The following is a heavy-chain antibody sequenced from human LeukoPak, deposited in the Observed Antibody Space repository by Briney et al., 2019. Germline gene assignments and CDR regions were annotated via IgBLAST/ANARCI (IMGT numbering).Heavy chain of an antibody. CDR3: ARDSPGGGTGLDY. CDR1: GFTFSSYS. CDR2: ISSSSSTI. V-gene: IGHV3-48*01. J-gene: IGHJ4*02. Sequence: GGSLRLSCAASGFTFSSYSMTWVRQAPGKGLEWVSYISSSSSTIYYADSVKGRFTISRDNAKNSLYLQMNSLRAEDTAVYYCARDSPGGGTGLDYWGQGTLVTVSS. D-gene: IGHD3-16*01.